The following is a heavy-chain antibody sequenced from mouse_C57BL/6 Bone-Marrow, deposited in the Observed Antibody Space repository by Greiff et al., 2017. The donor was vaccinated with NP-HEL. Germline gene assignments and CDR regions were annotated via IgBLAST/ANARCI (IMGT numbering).Heavy chain of an antibody. CDR1: GYTFTSYW. J-gene: IGHJ2*01. V-gene: IGHV1-50*01. D-gene: IGHD1-1*01. CDR2: IDPSDSYT. Sequence: VKLQQPGAELVKPGASVKLSCKASGYTFTSYWMQWVKQRPGQGLEWIGEIDPSDSYTNYNQKFKGKATLTVDTSSSTAYMQLSSLTSEDSAVYYCARPYYYGSSYDYWGQGTTLTVSS. CDR3: ARPYYYGSSYDY.